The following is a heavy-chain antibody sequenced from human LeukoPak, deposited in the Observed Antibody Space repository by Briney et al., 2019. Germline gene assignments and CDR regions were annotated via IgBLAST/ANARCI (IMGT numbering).Heavy chain of an antibody. J-gene: IGHJ4*02. CDR2: TYYRSKFYN. CDR1: GDSVSRNNAG. V-gene: IGHV6-1*01. Sequence: SQTLSLTCAISGDSVSRNNAGWNWIRQSPSGGLEWLGGTYYRSKFYNDYAVSVQSRITIDPDTSRNQFSLQLNSVTPEDTAIYYCVRGQWNSIYYFDSWGQGTLVTVSS. D-gene: IGHD6-19*01. CDR3: VRGQWNSIYYFDS.